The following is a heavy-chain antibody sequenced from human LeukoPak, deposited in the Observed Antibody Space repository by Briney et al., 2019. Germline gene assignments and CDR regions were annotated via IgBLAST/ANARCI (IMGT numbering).Heavy chain of an antibody. CDR2: ISAYNGNT. V-gene: IGHV1-18*01. CDR1: GYTFTTYG. D-gene: IGHD1-26*01. CDR3: AREVGKVGATDY. Sequence: GASVKLSCKASGYTFTTYGISWVRQAPGPGLEWMGWISAYNGNTNYAQKLQGRVTMTTDTSTSTAYMELRSLRSDDTAVYYCAREVGKVGATDYWGQGTLVTVSS. J-gene: IGHJ4*02.